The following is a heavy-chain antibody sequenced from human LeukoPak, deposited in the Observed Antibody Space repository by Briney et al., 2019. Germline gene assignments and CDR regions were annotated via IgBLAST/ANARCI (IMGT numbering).Heavy chain of an antibody. J-gene: IGHJ6*02. Sequence: GASVKVSCKVSGYTLTELSMHWVRQAPGKGVEWMGGFDPEDGETIYAQKFQGRVTMTEDTSTDTAYMELSSLRSEDTAVYYCATAAGYCSGGSCHYYYYGMDVWGQGTTVTVSS. CDR2: FDPEDGET. V-gene: IGHV1-24*01. CDR3: ATAAGYCSGGSCHYYYYGMDV. CDR1: GYTLTELS. D-gene: IGHD2-15*01.